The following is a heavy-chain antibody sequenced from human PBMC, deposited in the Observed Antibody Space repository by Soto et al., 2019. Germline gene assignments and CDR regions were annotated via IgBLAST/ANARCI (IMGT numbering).Heavy chain of an antibody. V-gene: IGHV3-21*01. D-gene: IGHD3-10*01. J-gene: IGHJ6*03. CDR1: GFTFSSYS. CDR3: ARELLWFGEANGGMDV. CDR2: ISSSSSYI. Sequence: GGSLRLSCAASGFTFSSYSMNWVRQAPGKGLEWVSSISSSSSYIYYADSVKGRFTISRDNAKNSLYLQMNSLRAEDTAVYYCARELLWFGEANGGMDVWGKGTTVTVSS.